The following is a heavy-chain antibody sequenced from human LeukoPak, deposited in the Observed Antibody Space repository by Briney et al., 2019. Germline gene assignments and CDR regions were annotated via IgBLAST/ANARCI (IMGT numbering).Heavy chain of an antibody. CDR1: GFSFSNYW. CDR3: AKDGGNYYDTDGHYLMRSYMDV. D-gene: IGHD3-22*01. Sequence: GGSLRLSCAASGFSFSNYWMHWVRQVPGQGLVWVSRINSDDSSTNYAGSVKGRFTISRDKAKNTLYLQMNSLRAEDTAVYYCAKDGGNYYDTDGHYLMRSYMDVWGKGTTVTVSS. V-gene: IGHV3-74*01. CDR2: INSDDSST. J-gene: IGHJ6*04.